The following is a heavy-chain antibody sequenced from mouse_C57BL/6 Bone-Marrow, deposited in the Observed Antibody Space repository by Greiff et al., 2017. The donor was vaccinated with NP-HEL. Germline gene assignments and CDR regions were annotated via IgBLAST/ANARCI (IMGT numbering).Heavy chain of an antibody. V-gene: IGHV5-12*01. D-gene: IGHD1-1*01. CDR3: ARHGGSSYWYFDV. Sequence: EVQLVESGGGLVQPGGSLKLSCAASGFTFSDYYMYWVRQTPEKRLEWVAYISNGGGSTYYPATVKGRFTISRDNAKNTLYLQMSRLKSEDTAMYYCARHGGSSYWYFDVWGTGTTVTVSS. CDR1: GFTFSDYY. CDR2: ISNGGGST. J-gene: IGHJ1*03.